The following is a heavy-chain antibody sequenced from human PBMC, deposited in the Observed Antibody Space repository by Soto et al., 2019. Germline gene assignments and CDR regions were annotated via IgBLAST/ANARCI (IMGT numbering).Heavy chain of an antibody. CDR1: GGSISSYY. CDR2: IYYSGST. V-gene: IGHV4-59*01. CDR3: ARGRLGYSSSSPFDY. Sequence: SETLSLTCTVSGGSISSYYWSWIRQPPGKGLEWIGYIYYSGSTNYNPSLKSRVTISVDTTKNHFSLKLSYATAADTALYYCARGRLGYSSSSPFDYWGQGTLVTVSS. J-gene: IGHJ4*02. D-gene: IGHD6-6*01.